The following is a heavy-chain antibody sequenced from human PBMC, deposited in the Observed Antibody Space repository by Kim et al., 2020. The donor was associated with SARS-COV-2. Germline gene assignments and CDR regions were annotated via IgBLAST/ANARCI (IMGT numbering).Heavy chain of an antibody. Sequence: SVKVSCKASGFTFTSSAVQWVRQARGQRLEWIGWIVVGSGNTNYAQKFQERVIITRDMPTSTAYMELSSLRSEDRAVYYCAAGWYYYYGMDVWGQGTTV. V-gene: IGHV1-58*01. CDR2: IVVGSGNT. CDR1: GFTFTSSA. J-gene: IGHJ6*02. CDR3: AAGWYYYYGMDV.